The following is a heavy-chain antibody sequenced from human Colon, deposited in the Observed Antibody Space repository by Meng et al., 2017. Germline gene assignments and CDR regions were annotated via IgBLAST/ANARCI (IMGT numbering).Heavy chain of an antibody. V-gene: IGHV3-23*01. CDR1: GLIFSSDA. J-gene: IGHJ2*01. D-gene: IGHD3-16*02. CDR2: ISGRGDDP. Sequence: LLEFGGGLDQPGGSLSISCAASGLIFSSDAMTWVRQAPGKGLEWVSTISGRGDDPFYADYVKGQFTISRDNSKNTVYLQMNSLRADDTALYYCAKGGHFSFFDVWGRGTLVTVSS. CDR3: AKGGHFSFFDV.